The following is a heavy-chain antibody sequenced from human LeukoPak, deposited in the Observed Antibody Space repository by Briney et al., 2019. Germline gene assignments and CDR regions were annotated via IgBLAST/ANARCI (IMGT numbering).Heavy chain of an antibody. CDR3: ARHTRGVNVVRGVNDAFDI. CDR1: GYSFINYW. V-gene: IGHV5-51*01. Sequence: GESLKISCKGSGYSFINYWIGWVRQMPGKGLEWMGIIYPDDSDIRYSPSFQGQVTISADESISTAYLQWSSLKASDTAMYYCARHTRGVNVVRGVNDAFDIWGQGTMVTVSS. J-gene: IGHJ3*02. CDR2: IYPDDSDI. D-gene: IGHD3-10*01.